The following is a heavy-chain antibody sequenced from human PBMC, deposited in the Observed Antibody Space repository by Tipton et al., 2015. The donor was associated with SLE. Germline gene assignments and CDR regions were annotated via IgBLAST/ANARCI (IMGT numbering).Heavy chain of an antibody. J-gene: IGHJ4*02. Sequence: TLSLTCTVSGGSISSHYWSWIRQPPGKGLEWIGYIYYSGSTNYNPSLKSRVTISVDTSKNQFSLKLSSVTAADTAVYYCARGRWLQLGYFDYWGQGTLVTVSS. D-gene: IGHD5-24*01. CDR2: IYYSGST. CDR1: GGSISSHY. CDR3: ARGRWLQLGYFDY. V-gene: IGHV4-59*11.